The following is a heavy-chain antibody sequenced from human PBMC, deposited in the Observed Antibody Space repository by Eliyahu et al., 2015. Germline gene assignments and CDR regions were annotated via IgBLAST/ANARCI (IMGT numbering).Heavy chain of an antibody. V-gene: IGHV4-59*01. D-gene: IGHD3-3*01. CDR3: ARFSSYYDLGPVIGAFDI. CDR1: GGSISSYY. J-gene: IGHJ3*02. CDR2: IYYSGST. Sequence: QVQLQESGPGLVKLSETLSLTCTVSGGSISSYYWSWIRQPPGKGLEWIGYIYYSGSTNYNPSLKSRVTISVDTSKNQFSLKLSSVTAADTAVYYCARFSSYYDLGPVIGAFDIWGQGTMVTVSS.